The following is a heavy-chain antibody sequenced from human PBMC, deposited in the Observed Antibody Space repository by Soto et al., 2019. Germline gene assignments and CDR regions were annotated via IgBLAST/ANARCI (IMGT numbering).Heavy chain of an antibody. D-gene: IGHD3-22*01. CDR2: INHSGST. CDR1: GGSFSGYY. J-gene: IGHJ4*02. V-gene: IGHV4-34*01. CDR3: APLAHYDSSGYHRPFDY. Sequence: SETLSLTCAVYGGSFSGYYWSWIRQPPGKGLEWIGEINHSGSTNYNPSLKSRVTISVDTSKNQFSLKLGSVTAADTAVYYCAPLAHYDSSGYHRPFDYWGQGTLVTV.